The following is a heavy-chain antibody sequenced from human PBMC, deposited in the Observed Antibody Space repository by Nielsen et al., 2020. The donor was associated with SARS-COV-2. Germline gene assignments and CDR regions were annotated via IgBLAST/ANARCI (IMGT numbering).Heavy chain of an antibody. D-gene: IGHD6-6*01. CDR2: ISSSGSTI. J-gene: IGHJ6*02. CDR1: GFTFSSYE. Sequence: LSLTCAASGFTFSSYEMNWVRQAPGKGLEWVSYISSSGSTIYYADSVKGRFTISRDNAKNSLYLQMNSLRAEDTAVYYCARAGLGIAARPTYYYYGMDVWGQGTTVTVSS. CDR3: ARAGLGIAARPTYYYYGMDV. V-gene: IGHV3-48*03.